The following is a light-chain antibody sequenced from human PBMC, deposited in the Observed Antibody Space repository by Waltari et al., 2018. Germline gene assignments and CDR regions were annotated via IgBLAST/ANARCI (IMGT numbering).Light chain of an antibody. CDR3: HVWHPDVDPGV. CDR1: NIWSYS. Sequence: SYVLTQPPSVSVAPGETARITCGGDNIWSYSLHWYQQRPGQAPMLVIYYDSDRPSGIPERFSGSNSGNTATLTISRVEAGDEAKYYCHVWHPDVDPGVFGTGTDVTVL. V-gene: IGLV3-21*04. CDR2: YDS. J-gene: IGLJ1*01.